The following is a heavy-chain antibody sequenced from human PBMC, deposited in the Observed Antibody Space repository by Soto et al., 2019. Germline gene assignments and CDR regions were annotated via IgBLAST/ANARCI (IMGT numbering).Heavy chain of an antibody. CDR1: GGSISSSSYY. J-gene: IGHJ5*02. V-gene: IGHV4-39*01. Sequence: QLLLRESGPGLVKPSETLSLTCTVSGGSISSSSYYWAWNRQSPGKGLEWIGSVYYNGFTYYNPSLKSRVTISVDTSKNQFSLKLTSVTAADTAVYYCARMGDFWSGPGELDPWGQGTLVTVSS. D-gene: IGHD3-3*01. CDR3: ARMGDFWSGPGELDP. CDR2: VYYNGFT.